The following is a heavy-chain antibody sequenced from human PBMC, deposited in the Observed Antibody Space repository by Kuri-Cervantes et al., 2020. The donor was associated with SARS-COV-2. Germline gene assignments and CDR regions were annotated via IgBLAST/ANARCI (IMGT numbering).Heavy chain of an antibody. Sequence: GGSLRLSCAASGFTFSGYSMNWIRQAPGKGLEWVASVDSSSYYIYHADSVKGRLTISRDNAKTSLYLQMNSLKPEDTAVYYCAREQISLIVLQSGTFAIWGQGTMVTVSS. CDR2: VDSSSYYI. CDR3: AREQISLIVLQSGTFAI. CDR1: GFTFSGYS. V-gene: IGHV3-21*01. D-gene: IGHD3-22*01. J-gene: IGHJ3*02.